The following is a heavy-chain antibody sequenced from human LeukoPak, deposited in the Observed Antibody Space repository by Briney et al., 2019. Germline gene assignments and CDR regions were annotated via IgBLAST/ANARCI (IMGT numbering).Heavy chain of an antibody. J-gene: IGHJ4*02. Sequence: GGSLRLPCAASGFTFSSYWMTWVRQAPGKGLEWVANIKQDGSEQYYVDSVKGRFTISRDNAKNSLYLQMNSLRIEDTAVYYCARAVSGAAAPFDSWGQGTLVTVSS. CDR3: ARAVSGAAAPFDS. CDR1: GFTFSSYW. D-gene: IGHD2-2*01. V-gene: IGHV3-7*03. CDR2: IKQDGSEQ.